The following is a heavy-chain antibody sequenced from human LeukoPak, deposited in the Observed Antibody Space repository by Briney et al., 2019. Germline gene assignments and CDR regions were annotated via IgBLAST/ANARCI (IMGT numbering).Heavy chain of an antibody. CDR3: ARDRGGYDILTHAFDI. Sequence: GASVKVSCKASGYTFTGYYMHWVRQAPGQGLEWMGGIIPIFGTANYAQKFQGRVTITADESTSTAYMELSSLRSEDTAVYYCARDRGGYDILTHAFDIWGQGTMVTVSS. D-gene: IGHD3-9*01. V-gene: IGHV1-69*13. CDR2: IIPIFGTA. CDR1: GYTFTGYY. J-gene: IGHJ3*02.